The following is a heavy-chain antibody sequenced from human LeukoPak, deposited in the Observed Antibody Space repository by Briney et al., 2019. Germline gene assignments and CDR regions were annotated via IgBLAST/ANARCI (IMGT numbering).Heavy chain of an antibody. V-gene: IGHV3-23*01. CDR1: GIIFGSHG. J-gene: IGHJ4*02. CDR2: IRPNGDRT. CDR3: ARAYDKAYDY. D-gene: IGHD2-21*01. Sequence: GGSLRLSCAASGIIFGSHGMAWVRQAPGKGLEWVSSIRPNGDRTFYADFVKGRFTISRDNSKNTVSLHMNSLRAEDSAIYRCARAYDKAYDYWGQGTLVSVSS.